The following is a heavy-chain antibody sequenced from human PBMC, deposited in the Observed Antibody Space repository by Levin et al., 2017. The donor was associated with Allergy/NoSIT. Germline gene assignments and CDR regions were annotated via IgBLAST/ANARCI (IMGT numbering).Heavy chain of an antibody. CDR2: IYYSGNT. V-gene: IGHV4-31*03. J-gene: IGHJ5*02. CDR3: AKGRGAAGTQSDNWFDP. Sequence: SETLSLTCTVSGGSISSGGYYWTWIRQHPGKGLEWIGYIYYSGNTYYNPSLKSRVSLSVDTSKNQFYLKVNSVTAADTAVYYCAKGRGAAGTQSDNWFDPWGQGTLVTVSS. D-gene: IGHD6-13*01. CDR1: GGSISSGGYY.